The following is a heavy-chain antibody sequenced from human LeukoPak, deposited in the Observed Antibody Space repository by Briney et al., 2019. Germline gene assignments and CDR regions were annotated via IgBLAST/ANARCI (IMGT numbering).Heavy chain of an antibody. Sequence: LGESLKISCKGSGYSFTSYYIGWVRQLPGKGLEWMGIIYPGDSDTRYSPSFQGQVTISADKSISTAYLQWSSLKASDTAMYYCARHVETRGGWYDHYYYYYYMDVWGKGTTVTVSS. J-gene: IGHJ6*03. CDR2: IYPGDSDT. D-gene: IGHD6-19*01. CDR3: ARHVETRGGWYDHYYYYYYMDV. V-gene: IGHV5-51*01. CDR1: GYSFTSYY.